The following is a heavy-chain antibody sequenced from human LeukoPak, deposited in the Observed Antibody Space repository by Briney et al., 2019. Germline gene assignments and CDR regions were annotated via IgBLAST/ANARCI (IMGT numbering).Heavy chain of an antibody. CDR2: ISAYNGNT. CDR1: GYTFTGYY. V-gene: IGHV1-18*04. J-gene: IGHJ5*02. Sequence: ASVKVSCKPSGYTFTGYYMHWVRQAPGQGLEWMGWISAYNGNTNYAQKLQGRVTMTTDTSTSTAYMELRSLRSDDTAVYYCARGPLAGCSGGSCYSGFDPWGQGTLVTVSS. D-gene: IGHD2-15*01. CDR3: ARGPLAGCSGGSCYSGFDP.